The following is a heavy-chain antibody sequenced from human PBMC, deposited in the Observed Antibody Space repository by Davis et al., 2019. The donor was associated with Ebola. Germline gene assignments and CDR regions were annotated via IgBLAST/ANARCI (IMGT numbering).Heavy chain of an antibody. D-gene: IGHD6-19*01. J-gene: IGHJ2*01. V-gene: IGHV3-33*01. CDR1: GFTFSSYG. Sequence: PGGSLRLSCAASGFTFSSYGMHWVRQAPGKGLEWVAVIWYDGSNKYYADSVKGRFTISRDNSKNTLYLQMNSLRAEDTAVYYCARGHSSGWYSYFDLWGRGTLVTVSS. CDR2: IWYDGSNK. CDR3: ARGHSSGWYSYFDL.